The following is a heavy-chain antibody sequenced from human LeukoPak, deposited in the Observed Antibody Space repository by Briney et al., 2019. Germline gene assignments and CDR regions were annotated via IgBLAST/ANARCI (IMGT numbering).Heavy chain of an antibody. CDR3: ARAAYCGGDCYFNWFDP. CDR2: IYYSGST. Sequence: PSQTLSLTCTVSGGSISSSSYYWGWIRQPPGKGLEWIGSIYYSGSTYYNPSLKSRVTISVDTSKNQFSLKLSSVTAADTAVYYCARAAYCGGDCYFNWFDPWGQGTLVTVSS. CDR1: GGSISSSSYY. D-gene: IGHD2-21*02. J-gene: IGHJ5*02. V-gene: IGHV4-39*07.